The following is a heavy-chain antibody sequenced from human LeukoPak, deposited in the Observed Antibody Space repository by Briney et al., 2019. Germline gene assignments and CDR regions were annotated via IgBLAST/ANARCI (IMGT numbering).Heavy chain of an antibody. Sequence: GGSLRLSCVASGFIVSSYYMTWVRQAPGKGLEWVSVIYSGGSTYYADSVKGRVAISRDNSKNTVFLQMNSVRAEDTAVYYCARSYSNHLFGMDVWGQGTTVTVTS. CDR2: IYSGGST. J-gene: IGHJ6*02. CDR3: ARSYSNHLFGMDV. D-gene: IGHD4-11*01. CDR1: GFIVSSYY. V-gene: IGHV3-66*01.